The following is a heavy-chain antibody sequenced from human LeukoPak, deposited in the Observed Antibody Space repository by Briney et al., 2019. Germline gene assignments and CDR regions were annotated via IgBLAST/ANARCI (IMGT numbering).Heavy chain of an antibody. Sequence: PSETLSLTCAVYSGSFSGYYWSWIRQPPGKGLEWIGEINHSGSTNYNPSLKSRVTISVDTSKNQFSLKLSSVTAADTAVYYCAXXXXLXTVTPWWYFDYWGQGTLVTVSS. J-gene: IGHJ4*02. CDR1: SGSFSGYY. V-gene: IGHV4-34*01. CDR2: INHSGST. D-gene: IGHD4-17*01. CDR3: AXXXXLXTVTPWWYFDY.